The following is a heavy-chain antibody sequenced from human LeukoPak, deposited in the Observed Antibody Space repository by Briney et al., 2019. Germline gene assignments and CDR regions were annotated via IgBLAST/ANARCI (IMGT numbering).Heavy chain of an antibody. CDR1: GGSISSYY. CDR3: ARHVTGGWFDP. J-gene: IGHJ5*02. CDR2: IYSGST. D-gene: IGHD1-14*01. V-gene: IGHV4-4*07. Sequence: SETLSLTCTVSGGSISSYYWSWIRQPAGKGLEWIGRIYSGSTNYNPSLKSRVTISVDTSKNQFSLKLSSVTAADTAVYYCARHVTGGWFDPWGQGTLVTVSS.